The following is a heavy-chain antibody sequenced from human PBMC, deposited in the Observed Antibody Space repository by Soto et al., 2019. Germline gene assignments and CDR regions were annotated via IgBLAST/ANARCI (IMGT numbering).Heavy chain of an antibody. V-gene: IGHV3-11*01. J-gene: IGHJ4*02. D-gene: IGHD3-22*01. CDR1: GFTFSDYY. CDR2: ISSSGSTI. Sequence: GGSLRLSCAASGFTFSDYYMSWIRQAPGEGLEWVSYISSSGSTIYYADSVKGRFTISRDNAKNSLYLQMNSLRAEDTAVYYCARDTRYYYDSSGYYYFDYWGQGTLVTVSS. CDR3: ARDTRYYYDSSGYYYFDY.